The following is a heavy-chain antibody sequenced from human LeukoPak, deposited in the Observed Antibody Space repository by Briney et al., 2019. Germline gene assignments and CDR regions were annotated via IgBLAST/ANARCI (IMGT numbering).Heavy chain of an antibody. Sequence: PGGSLRLSCAASRFTFRDYAMNWVRQAPGKGLEWVSSISGSSGNTYYTDSVKGRFTISRDNSKSTLYLQMNSLRAEDTAVYYCAKGRGPGGIARHYIDYWGQGPPLIVSS. D-gene: IGHD1-14*01. V-gene: IGHV3-23*01. CDR3: AKGRGPGGIARHYIDY. CDR2: ISGSSGNT. CDR1: RFTFRDYA. J-gene: IGHJ4*02.